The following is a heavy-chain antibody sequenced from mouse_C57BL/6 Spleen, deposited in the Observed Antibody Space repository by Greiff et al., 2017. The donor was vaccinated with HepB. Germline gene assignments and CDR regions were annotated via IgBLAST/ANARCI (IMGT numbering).Heavy chain of an antibody. V-gene: IGHV1-54*01. D-gene: IGHD2-5*01. CDR2: INPGSGGT. J-gene: IGHJ4*01. CDR3: ARDYSNYLGYAMDY. CDR1: GYAFTNYL. Sequence: QVQLQQSGAELVRPGTSVKVSCKASGYAFTNYLIEWVKQRPGQGLEWIGVINPGSGGTNYNEKFKGKATLTADKSSSTAYMQLSSLTSEDSAVYFCARDYSNYLGYAMDYWGQGTSVTVSS.